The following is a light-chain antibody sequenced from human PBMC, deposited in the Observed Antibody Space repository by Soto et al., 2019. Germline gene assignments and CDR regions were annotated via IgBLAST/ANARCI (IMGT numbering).Light chain of an antibody. J-gene: IGLJ3*02. V-gene: IGLV1-44*01. Sequence: QSVLTQPPSASATPGQRVTISCSGSSSNIGSNNVEWYQHLPGTAPKLLIYSNNQGPSGVPDRFSGSKSGTSASLAISGLQSEDEADYYCASCDDSLNGLVIGGGTKLTVL. CDR3: ASCDDSLNGLV. CDR2: SNN. CDR1: SSNIGSNN.